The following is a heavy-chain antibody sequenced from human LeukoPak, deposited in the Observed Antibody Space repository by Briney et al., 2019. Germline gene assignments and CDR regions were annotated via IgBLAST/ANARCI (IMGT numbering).Heavy chain of an antibody. CDR1: GGSFSGYY. Sequence: PSETLSLTCAVYGGSFSGYYWSWIRQPPGKGLEWIGEINHSGSTNYNPSLKSRVTISVDTSKNQFSLKLSSATAADTAVYYCARGNDRKWLNDRYYFGYWGQGTLVTVSS. J-gene: IGHJ4*02. CDR3: ARGNDRKWLNDRYYFGY. D-gene: IGHD6-19*01. CDR2: INHSGST. V-gene: IGHV4-34*01.